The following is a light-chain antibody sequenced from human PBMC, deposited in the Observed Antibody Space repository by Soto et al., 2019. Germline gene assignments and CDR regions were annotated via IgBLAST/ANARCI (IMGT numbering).Light chain of an antibody. Sequence: QSVLTQPPSASRTPGQRVTISCSGSSSDIGNNHVYWYQQLAGTAPKLLMSETNQRPSGVPNRFTAYKYGSSASLAISGLRSEDEAAYYCAAWDGGLSRPLFGGGTKVTVL. J-gene: IGLJ3*02. V-gene: IGLV1-47*01. CDR1: SSDIGNNH. CDR3: AAWDGGLSRPL. CDR2: ETN.